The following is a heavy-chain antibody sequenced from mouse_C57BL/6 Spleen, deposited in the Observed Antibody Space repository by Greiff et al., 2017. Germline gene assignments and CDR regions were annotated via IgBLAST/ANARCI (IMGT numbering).Heavy chain of an antibody. Sequence: QVQLKQSGAELVKPGASVKISCKASGYAFSSYWMNWVKQRPGKGLEWIGQIYPGDGDTNYNGKFKGKATLTADKSSSTAYMQLSSLTSEDSAVYFCASPSYGSSSDAMDDWGQGTSVTVSS. J-gene: IGHJ4*01. CDR3: ASPSYGSSSDAMDD. D-gene: IGHD1-1*01. V-gene: IGHV1-80*01. CDR1: GYAFSSYW. CDR2: IYPGDGDT.